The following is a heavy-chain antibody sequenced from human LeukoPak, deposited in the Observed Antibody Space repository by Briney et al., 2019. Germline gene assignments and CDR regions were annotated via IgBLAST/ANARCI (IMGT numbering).Heavy chain of an antibody. CDR2: INHSGST. V-gene: IGHV4-34*01. Sequence: SETLSLTCAVYGGSFSGYYWSWIRQPPGKGLEWIGEINHSGSTNYNPSLKSRVTISVDTSKNQFSLKLSSVTAADTAVYYCARRSYGFISFDYWGQGTLVTVSS. CDR1: GGSFSGYY. D-gene: IGHD5-18*01. CDR3: ARRSYGFISFDY. J-gene: IGHJ4*02.